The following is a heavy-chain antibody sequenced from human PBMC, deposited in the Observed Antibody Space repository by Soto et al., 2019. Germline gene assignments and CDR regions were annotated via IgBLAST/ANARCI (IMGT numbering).Heavy chain of an antibody. V-gene: IGHV3-23*01. D-gene: IGHD1-26*01. CDR2: VSGNGGNT. J-gene: IGHJ5*02. CDR3: AKDRMGASGWFDP. Sequence: GGSLRLSCVASGFSFSSYTMNWVRQAPGKGLEWVSGVSGNGGNTYYADSVKGRFSISRDNSKNTLYLQLNSLRAEDSAIYYCAKDRMGASGWFDPWGQGTQVPVSS. CDR1: GFSFSSYT.